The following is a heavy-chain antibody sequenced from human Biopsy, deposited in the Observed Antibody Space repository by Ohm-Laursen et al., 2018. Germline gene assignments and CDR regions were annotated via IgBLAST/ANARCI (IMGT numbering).Heavy chain of an antibody. D-gene: IGHD3-10*01. J-gene: IGHJ6*02. CDR1: GFTFSSYG. CDR3: ARDRYYGSANYFGYYNMDV. CDR2: IWYDGSNK. Sequence: SLRLSCAASGFTFSSYGMHWVRQAPGKGLEWVAVIWYDGSNKYYADSVKGRSTISRDNSKNTLFLQMNNLRAEDTAVYYCARDRYYGSANYFGYYNMDVWGQGTTVTVSS. V-gene: IGHV3-33*01.